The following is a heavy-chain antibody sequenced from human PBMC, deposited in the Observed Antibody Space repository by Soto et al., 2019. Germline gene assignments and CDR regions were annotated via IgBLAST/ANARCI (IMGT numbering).Heavy chain of an antibody. Sequence: QVQLVQSGAEVKKPGSSVKVSCKASGGTFSSDSFSWVRQAPGQGLEWMGGIIPMFDTPSYAQKFQDRVTITADESTSTAAMQLRSLRSGDTAVYCCARSGGLGRDFNYWGQGSLVTVSS. CDR2: IIPMFDTP. D-gene: IGHD2-15*01. CDR1: GGTFSSDS. J-gene: IGHJ4*02. CDR3: ARSGGLGRDFNY. V-gene: IGHV1-69*12.